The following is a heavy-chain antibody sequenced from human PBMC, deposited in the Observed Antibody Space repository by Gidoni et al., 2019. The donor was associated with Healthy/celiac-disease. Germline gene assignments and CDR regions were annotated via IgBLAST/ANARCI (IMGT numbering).Heavy chain of an antibody. CDR3: ARQKSYGDYGAFDI. Sequence: QLQLQESGPGLVKPSETLSLTCTVSGGSISSSSYYWGWIRQPPGKGLEWIGIIYYSGSTYYNPSLKSRVTISVDTSKNQFSLKLSSVTAADTAVYYCARQKSYGDYGAFDIWGQGTMVTVSS. CDR2: IYYSGST. CDR1: GGSISSSSYY. J-gene: IGHJ3*02. D-gene: IGHD4-17*01. V-gene: IGHV4-39*01.